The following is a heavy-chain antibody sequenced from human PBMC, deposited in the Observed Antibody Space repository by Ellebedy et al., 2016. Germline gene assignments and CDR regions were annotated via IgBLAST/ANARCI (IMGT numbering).Heavy chain of an antibody. Sequence: SETLSLXXAVYGGSFSGYYWSWIRQPPGKGLEWIGEINHSGSTNYNPSLKSRVTISVDTSKNQFSLKLSSVTAADTAVYYCARENYMDVWGKGTTVTVSS. CDR3: ARENYMDV. V-gene: IGHV4-34*01. CDR1: GGSFSGYY. CDR2: INHSGST. J-gene: IGHJ6*03.